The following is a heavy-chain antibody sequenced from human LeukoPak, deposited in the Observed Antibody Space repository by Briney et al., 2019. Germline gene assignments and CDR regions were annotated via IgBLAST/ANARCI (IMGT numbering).Heavy chain of an antibody. CDR1: GFTFSSYE. CDR3: GASRQYVGAFDI. Sequence: GGSLRLSCAASGFTFSSYELYWVRQAPGKGLEWISYISSSSTIIKYADSVRGRFTISRDDARESLYLQMSSLRADDTAIYYCGASRQYVGAFDIWGQGTLVTVSS. D-gene: IGHD3-16*01. J-gene: IGHJ3*02. CDR2: ISSSSTII. V-gene: IGHV3-48*03.